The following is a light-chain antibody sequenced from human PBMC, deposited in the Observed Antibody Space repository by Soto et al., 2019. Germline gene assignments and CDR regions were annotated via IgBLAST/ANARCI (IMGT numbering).Light chain of an antibody. Sequence: QSVLTQPALVSGCPCRSMPFYCTGTSSDVGGYNYVSWYQRHPGKAPKLLISDVSNRPSGVSNRFSGSKSANTASLTISGLQAEDEADYYCSSFTSSSSYVFGTGTKVTAL. CDR3: SSFTSSSSYV. CDR1: SSDVGGYNY. J-gene: IGLJ1*01. CDR2: DVS. V-gene: IGLV2-14*03.